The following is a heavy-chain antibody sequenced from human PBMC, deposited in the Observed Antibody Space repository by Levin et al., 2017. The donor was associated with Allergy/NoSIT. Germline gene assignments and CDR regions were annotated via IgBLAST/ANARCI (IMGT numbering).Heavy chain of an antibody. J-gene: IGHJ4*02. CDR2: IYNSANF. CDR3: AKGPTTTTVTPLDY. V-gene: IGHV4-4*07. Sequence: SQTLSLTCTVSGGSISGYYWSWIRQPAGKGLEWIGRIYNSANFNYNPSLTSRVTMSVDTSKNQFSLRLSSVTAADTAVYYCAKGPTTTTVTPLDYWGQGTLVTVSS. D-gene: IGHD4-17*01. CDR1: GGSISGYY.